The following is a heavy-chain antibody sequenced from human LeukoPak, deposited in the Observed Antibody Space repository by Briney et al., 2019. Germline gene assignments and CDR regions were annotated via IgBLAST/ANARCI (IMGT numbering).Heavy chain of an antibody. D-gene: IGHD3-10*01. CDR1: GFTFSSYA. J-gene: IGHJ4*02. CDR3: AKPMVRGVRYYFDY. CDR2: ISYDGSNK. Sequence: GGSLRLSCAASGFTFSSYAMHWVRQAPGKGLEWVAVISYDGSNKYYADSVKGRFTISRDNSKNTLYLQMNSLRAEDTAVYYCAKPMVRGVRYYFDYWGQGTLVTVSS. V-gene: IGHV3-30-3*02.